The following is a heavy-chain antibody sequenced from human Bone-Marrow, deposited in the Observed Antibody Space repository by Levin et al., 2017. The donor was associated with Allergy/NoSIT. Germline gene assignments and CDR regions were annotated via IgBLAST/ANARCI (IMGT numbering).Heavy chain of an antibody. Sequence: GESLKISCAASGFTFSSYAMHWVRQAPGKGLEWVAVISYDGSNKYYADSVKGRFTISRDNSKNTLYLQMNSLRAEDTAVYYCARSDFWSGYYLGYFDYWGQGTLVTVSS. CDR3: ARSDFWSGYYLGYFDY. D-gene: IGHD3-3*01. CDR1: GFTFSSYA. V-gene: IGHV3-30-3*01. CDR2: ISYDGSNK. J-gene: IGHJ4*02.